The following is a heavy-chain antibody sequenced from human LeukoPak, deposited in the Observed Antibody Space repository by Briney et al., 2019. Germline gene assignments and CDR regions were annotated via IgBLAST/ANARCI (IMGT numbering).Heavy chain of an antibody. D-gene: IGHD4-11*01. CDR3: ARDTYSKDYYYYYGMDV. CDR2: IYYSGST. CDR1: GGSVSSGSYY. Sequence: SETLSLTCTVSGGSVSSGSYYWSWIRQPPGKGLEWIGYIYYSGSTNYNPSLKSRVTISVDTSKNQFSLKLSSVTAADTAVYYCARDTYSKDYYYYYGMDVWGQGTLVTVSS. J-gene: IGHJ6*02. V-gene: IGHV4-61*01.